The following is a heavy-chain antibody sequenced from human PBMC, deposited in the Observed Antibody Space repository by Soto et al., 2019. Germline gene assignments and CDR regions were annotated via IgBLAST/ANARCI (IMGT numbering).Heavy chain of an antibody. D-gene: IGHD2-15*01. CDR3: ARGPTEYCSGGSCYRDGAFDI. J-gene: IGHJ3*02. CDR2: IGTAGDT. Sequence: GGSLRLSCAAYGFTFSSYEMHWVRQATGKGLEWVSAIGTAGDTYYPGSVKGRFTISRENAKNSLYLQMNSLRAGDTAVYYCARGPTEYCSGGSCYRDGAFDIWGQGTMVTV. CDR1: GFTFSSYE. V-gene: IGHV3-13*01.